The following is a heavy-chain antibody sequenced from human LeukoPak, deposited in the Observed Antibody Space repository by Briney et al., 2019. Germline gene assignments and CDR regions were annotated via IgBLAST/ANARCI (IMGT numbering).Heavy chain of an antibody. CDR2: IYHSGST. Sequence: SETLSLTCTVSGYSISSGYYWGWIRQPPGKGLEWIGSIYHSGSTYYNPSLKSRVTISVDTSKNQFSLKLSSVTAADTAVYYCVRGVDYGDYPLGYWGQGTLVTVSS. D-gene: IGHD4-17*01. CDR3: VRGVDYGDYPLGY. CDR1: GYSISSGYY. V-gene: IGHV4-38-2*02. J-gene: IGHJ4*02.